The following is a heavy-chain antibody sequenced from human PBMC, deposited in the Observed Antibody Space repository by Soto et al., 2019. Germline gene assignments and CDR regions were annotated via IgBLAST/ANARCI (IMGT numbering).Heavy chain of an antibody. V-gene: IGHV3-21*01. CDR2: ISSTTNYI. CDR1: GFTFSRYS. CDR3: ARESEDLTSNFDY. J-gene: IGHJ4*02. Sequence: EVQLVESGGGLVRPGGSLRLTCAASGFTFSRYSMNWVRQAPGKGIEWVSSISSTTNYIYYADSMKGRFTVSRDNAMNSVYLDMNSLSAEDTAVYYCARESEDLTSNFDYWGQGTLVSVAS.